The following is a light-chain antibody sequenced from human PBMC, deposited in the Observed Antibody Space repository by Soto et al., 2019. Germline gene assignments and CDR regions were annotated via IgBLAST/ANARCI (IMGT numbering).Light chain of an antibody. Sequence: DVVMTQSPLSLPVNLGQPASISCRSSQSLVHSDGNTYMHWFQQRPGQSPRRLIYRVSNRDSGVPDRFSGSGSGTDFTLNISRVEAEDVGVYYCLQGTHWPWTFGHGTKVEIK. CDR3: LQGTHWPWT. J-gene: IGKJ1*01. CDR1: QSLVHSDGNTY. CDR2: RVS. V-gene: IGKV2-30*02.